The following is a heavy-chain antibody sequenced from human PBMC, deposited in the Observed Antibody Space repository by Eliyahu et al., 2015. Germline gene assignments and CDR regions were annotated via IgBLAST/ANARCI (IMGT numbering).Heavy chain of an antibody. J-gene: IGHJ4*02. D-gene: IGHD4-11*01. CDR1: GYSFTTYY. V-gene: IGHV1-46*01. CDR2: YNPARGST. CDR3: TRGSTYAGCDF. Sequence: VQLVQSGAEVKKPGASVKLSCKASGYSFTTYYIHWVRQAPEQGLEWLGLYNPARGSTSYAQNFRGRVTLTGDTSTSTVYMELRGLTSEDTATYYCTRGSTYAGCDFWGQGTLVTVSS.